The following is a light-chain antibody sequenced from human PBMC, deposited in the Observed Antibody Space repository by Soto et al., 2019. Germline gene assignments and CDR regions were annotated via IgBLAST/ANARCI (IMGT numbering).Light chain of an antibody. CDR3: QQFNNWPYT. CDR2: GAS. J-gene: IGKJ2*01. V-gene: IGKV3-15*01. CDR1: QTISSN. Sequence: EIVMTQSPATLSVSPGERATLSCRASQTISSNLAWYQQKPGQPPRLLIYGASTGATGIPARFSGSGSGTEFTLTISSLQSEDFAVYYCQQFNNWPYTFGQGTKLEIK.